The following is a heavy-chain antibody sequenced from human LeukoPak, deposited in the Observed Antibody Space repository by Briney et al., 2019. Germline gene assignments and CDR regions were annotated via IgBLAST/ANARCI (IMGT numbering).Heavy chain of an antibody. CDR3: ASDSCSGGSCLDY. Sequence: SVKVSCKASGGTFSSYAINWVRQAPGQGLEWMGGIIPIFGTANYAQKFQGRVTITADESTSTAYMELSSLRSEDTAVYYCASDSCSGGSCLDYWGQGTLVTVSS. CDR2: IIPIFGTA. CDR1: GGTFSSYA. J-gene: IGHJ4*02. D-gene: IGHD2-15*01. V-gene: IGHV1-69*01.